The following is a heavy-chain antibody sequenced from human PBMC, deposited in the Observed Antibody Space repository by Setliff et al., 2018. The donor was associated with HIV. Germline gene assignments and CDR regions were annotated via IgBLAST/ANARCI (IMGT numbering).Heavy chain of an antibody. D-gene: IGHD3-16*01. J-gene: IGHJ6*03. CDR2: IYTSGST. CDR3: ARGVPWGDYYYYMDV. CDR1: GGSISSYY. V-gene: IGHV4-4*07. Sequence: SETLSLTCTVSGGSISSYYWSWIRQPAGKGLERIGHIYTSGSTNYNPSLKSRVTMSVDTSKNQFSLKLSSVTAADTAVYYCARGVPWGDYYYYMDVWGKGTTVTVSS.